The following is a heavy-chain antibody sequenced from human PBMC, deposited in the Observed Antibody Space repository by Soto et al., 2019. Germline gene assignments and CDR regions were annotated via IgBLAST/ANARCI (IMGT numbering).Heavy chain of an antibody. CDR2: IYSGGST. CDR1: GFTVSSNY. Sequence: EVQLVESGGGLVQPGGSLRLSCAASGFTVSSNYMSWVRQAPGKGLEWVSVIYSGGSTYYADSVKGRFTISRDNSKNTLYLQMNSLRAEDTAVYYCARDFVVRAAMSLGLYYYYGMDVWGQGTTVTVSS. D-gene: IGHD2-2*01. CDR3: ARDFVVRAAMSLGLYYYYGMDV. V-gene: IGHV3-66*01. J-gene: IGHJ6*02.